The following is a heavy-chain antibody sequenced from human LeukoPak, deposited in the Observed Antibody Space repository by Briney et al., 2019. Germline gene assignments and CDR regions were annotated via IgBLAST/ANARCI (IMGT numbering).Heavy chain of an antibody. CDR2: ITGSGGST. Sequence: GGSLRLSCAASGFTVSSNYMNWVRQAPGKGLEWVSVITGSGGSTYHAESVKGRFTISRDNSKSTLYLQMNNLRAEDTAVYYCASRPASETYFAVFDYWGQGTLVTVSS. V-gene: IGHV3-23*01. D-gene: IGHD1-26*01. CDR1: GFTVSSNY. J-gene: IGHJ4*02. CDR3: ASRPASETYFAVFDY.